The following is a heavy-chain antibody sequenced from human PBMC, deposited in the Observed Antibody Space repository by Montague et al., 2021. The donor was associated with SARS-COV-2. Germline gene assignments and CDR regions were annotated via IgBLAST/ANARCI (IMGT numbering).Heavy chain of an antibody. V-gene: IGHV4-59*08. J-gene: IGHJ4*02. CDR3: ARHALGYFDWLNEGYFDY. CDR1: GGSISSYY. D-gene: IGHD3-9*01. Sequence: SETLSLTCTVSGGSISSYYWSWIRQPPGKGLEWIGYIYYSGSTNYNPSLNSRVTITVDTSKNQFSLKLSSVTAAAAAVYYCARHALGYFDWLNEGYFDYWGQGTLVTVSS. CDR2: IYYSGST.